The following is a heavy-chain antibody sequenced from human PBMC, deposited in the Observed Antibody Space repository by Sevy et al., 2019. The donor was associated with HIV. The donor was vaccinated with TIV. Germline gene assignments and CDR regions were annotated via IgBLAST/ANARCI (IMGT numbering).Heavy chain of an antibody. CDR1: GFTFSSHW. CDR3: ARDTGGIGMDV. CDR2: IKPDGSDK. V-gene: IGHV3-7*01. D-gene: IGHD6-13*01. Sequence: GESLKISCAASGFTFSSHWMSWVRQAPGKGLEWVANIKPDGSDKYYVDSVKGRFTISRDNDKNSLSLQMNSLRAEDTAVYNCARDTGGIGMDVWDQGTTVTVSS. J-gene: IGHJ6*02.